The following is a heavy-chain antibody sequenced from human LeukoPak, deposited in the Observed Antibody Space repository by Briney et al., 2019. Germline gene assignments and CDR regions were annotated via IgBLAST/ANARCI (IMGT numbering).Heavy chain of an antibody. CDR1: GFSFSSYA. CDR2: ISSSGEST. V-gene: IGHV3-64*04. D-gene: IGHD6-13*01. Sequence: PGGSLRLSCSASGFSFSSYAMHWVRQAPGKGLEYVSAISSSGESTYYADSMKGRFTISRDNAKNTLYLQMNSLRVEDTAVYYCAGGISATGGGWGQGTMVTVSS. J-gene: IGHJ3*01. CDR3: AGGISATGGG.